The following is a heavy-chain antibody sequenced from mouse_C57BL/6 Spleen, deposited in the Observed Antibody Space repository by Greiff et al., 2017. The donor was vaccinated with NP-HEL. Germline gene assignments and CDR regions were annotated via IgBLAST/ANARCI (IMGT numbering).Heavy chain of an antibody. CDR3: ARYRKATTLYFDY. J-gene: IGHJ2*01. D-gene: IGHD3-2*02. CDR1: GYTFTDYY. V-gene: IGHV1-26*01. CDR2: INPNNGGT. Sequence: EVQLQQSGPELVKPGASVKISCKASGYTFTDYYMNWVKQSHGKSLEWIGDINPNNGGTSYNQKFKGKATLTVDKSSSTAYMELRSLTSEDSAVYYCARYRKATTLYFDYWGQGTTLTVSS.